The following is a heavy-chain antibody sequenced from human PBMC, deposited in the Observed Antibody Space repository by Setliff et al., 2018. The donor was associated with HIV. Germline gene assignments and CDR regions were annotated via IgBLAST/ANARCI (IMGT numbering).Heavy chain of an antibody. CDR3: ARHVDYFDSSGNDAFDI. CDR2: IYYSGST. CDR1: GGSISSSSYY. V-gene: IGHV4-39*01. J-gene: IGHJ3*02. Sequence: SETLSLTCTVSGGSISSSSYYWGWIRQPPGKGLEWIGSIYYSGSTYYNPSLKSRVTISVDTSKNQLSLKLSSVTAADTAVYYCARHVDYFDSSGNDAFDIWGQGTMVTVS. D-gene: IGHD3-22*01.